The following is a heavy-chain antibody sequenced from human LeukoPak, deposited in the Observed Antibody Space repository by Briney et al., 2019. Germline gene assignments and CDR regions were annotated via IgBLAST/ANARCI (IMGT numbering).Heavy chain of an antibody. D-gene: IGHD1-26*01. Sequence: ASVKVSCKASGYTFTAYYMYWVRRAPGQGLEWMGWINPDSGGTNYAQKFQGRVTLSRDTSISTAYMELSRLGSDDTAVYYCARVSGSYTLNYYYAMDVWGQGTTVTVSS. J-gene: IGHJ6*02. CDR2: INPDSGGT. CDR1: GYTFTAYY. V-gene: IGHV1-2*02. CDR3: ARVSGSYTLNYYYAMDV.